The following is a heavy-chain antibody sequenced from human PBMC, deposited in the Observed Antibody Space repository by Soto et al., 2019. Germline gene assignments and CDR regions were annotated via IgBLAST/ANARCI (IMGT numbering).Heavy chain of an antibody. J-gene: IGHJ5*02. V-gene: IGHV3-11*01. Sequence: PGGSLRLSCAASGFTFSDYYMSWIRQAPGKGLEWVSYISSSGSTIYYADSVKGRFTISRDNAKNSLYLQMNSLRAEDTAVYYCARTRLRLTYWFDPWGQGTRVTVSS. D-gene: IGHD5-12*01. CDR1: GFTFSDYY. CDR3: ARTRLRLTYWFDP. CDR2: ISSSGSTI.